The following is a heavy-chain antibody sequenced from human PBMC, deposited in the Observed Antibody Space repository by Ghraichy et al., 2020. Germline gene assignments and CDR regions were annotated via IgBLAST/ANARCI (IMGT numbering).Heavy chain of an antibody. D-gene: IGHD2-2*01. CDR2: INHSGST. J-gene: IGHJ4*02. CDR1: GGSFSGYY. CDR3: ARSRCSSTSCYQKYYFDY. Sequence: SQTLSLTCAVYGGSFSGYYWSWIRQPPGKGLEWIGEINHSGSTNYNPSLKSRVTISVDTSKNQFSLKLSSVTAADTAVYYCARSRCSSTSCYQKYYFDYWGQGTLVTVSS. V-gene: IGHV4-34*01.